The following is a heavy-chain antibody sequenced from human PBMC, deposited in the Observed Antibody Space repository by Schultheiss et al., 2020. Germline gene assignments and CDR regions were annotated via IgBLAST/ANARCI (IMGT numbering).Heavy chain of an antibody. D-gene: IGHD6-19*01. J-gene: IGHJ3*02. CDR1: GFAFNNYH. Sequence: GGSLRLSCLASGFAFNNYHMHWVRQAPGKGLEYVSAISSDGRNRYYADSVKGRFTISRDNSKNTLNLQMSSLRTEDTAVYYCARERSGDYAFDIWGQGTMVTVS. CDR2: ISSDGRNR. V-gene: IGHV3-64D*06. CDR3: ARERSGDYAFDI.